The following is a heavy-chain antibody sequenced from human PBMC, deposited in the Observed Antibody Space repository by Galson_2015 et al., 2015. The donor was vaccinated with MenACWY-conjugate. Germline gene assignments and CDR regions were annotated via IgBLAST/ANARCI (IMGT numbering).Heavy chain of an antibody. CDR2: INHSGST. CDR1: GGSFSGYY. V-gene: IGHV4-34*01. Sequence: ETLSLTCAVYGGSFSGYYWSWIRQPPGKGLEWIGEINHSGSTNYNPSLKSRVTISADTSKNQFSLKLSFVTAADTAVYYCARILGYCSSTSCYYYYGMDVWGQGTTVTVSS. D-gene: IGHD2-2*01. J-gene: IGHJ6*02. CDR3: ARILGYCSSTSCYYYYGMDV.